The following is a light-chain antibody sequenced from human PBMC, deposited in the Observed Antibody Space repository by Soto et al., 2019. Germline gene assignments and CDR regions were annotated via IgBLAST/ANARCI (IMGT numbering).Light chain of an antibody. V-gene: IGKV3-11*01. CDR3: QQRVNWPT. J-gene: IGKJ5*01. CDR2: DAS. CDR1: QSVSSY. Sequence: EIVLTQSPATLSLSPGERATLSCRASQSVSSYLAWYQQKPGQAPRLLIYDASNRATGIPARFSGSGSGTDFTLTISSLEPEDFAVYYCQQRVNWPTFCQGTRLEI.